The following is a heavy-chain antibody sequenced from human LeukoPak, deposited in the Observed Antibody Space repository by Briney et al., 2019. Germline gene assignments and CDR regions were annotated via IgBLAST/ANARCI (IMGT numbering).Heavy chain of an antibody. CDR3: ARAAKLWDAFDI. J-gene: IGHJ3*02. CDR2: IIPIFGTA. Sequence: GASVKVSCKVSGYTLTELSMHWVRQAPGKGLEWMGGIIPIFGTANYAQKFQGRVTITADKSTSTAYMELSSLRSEDTAVYYCARAAKLWDAFDIWGQGTMVTVSS. CDR1: GYTLTELS. D-gene: IGHD2-21*01. V-gene: IGHV1-69*06.